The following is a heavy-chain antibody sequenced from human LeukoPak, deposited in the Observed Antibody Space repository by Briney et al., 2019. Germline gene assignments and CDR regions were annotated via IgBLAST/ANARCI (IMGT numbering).Heavy chain of an antibody. CDR2: ISGGGNT. D-gene: IGHD5-24*01. CDR1: GVTRSSNY. CDR3: GSRDKGYYYGLDV. Sequence: GGSLRLSCVASGVTRSSNYMSWVRQAPGKGLEWVSLISGGGNTYYADSVKDRFTISRDNSKSTMYLQMRSLRAEDTAMYYCGSRDKGYYYGLDVWGQGTAVAVSS. V-gene: IGHV3-66*01. J-gene: IGHJ6*02.